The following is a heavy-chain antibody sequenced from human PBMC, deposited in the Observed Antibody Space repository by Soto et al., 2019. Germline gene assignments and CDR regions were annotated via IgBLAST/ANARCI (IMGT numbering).Heavy chain of an antibody. CDR1: GFTFSSYA. D-gene: IGHD3-10*01. CDR3: AKNPSPYYYGSGSYQDY. CDR2: ISGSGGST. J-gene: IGHJ4*02. Sequence: EVQLLESGGGLVQPGGSLRLSCAASGFTFSSYAMSWVRQAPGKGLEWVSAISGSGGSTYYADSVKGRFTISRDNSKNTLYLQMNSLRAEDTTVYYCAKNPSPYYYGSGSYQDYWGQGTLVTVSS. V-gene: IGHV3-23*01.